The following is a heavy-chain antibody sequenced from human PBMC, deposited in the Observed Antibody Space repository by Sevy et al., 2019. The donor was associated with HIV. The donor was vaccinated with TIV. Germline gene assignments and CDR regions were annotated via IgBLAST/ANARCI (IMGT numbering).Heavy chain of an antibody. V-gene: IGHV4-39*01. J-gene: IGHJ5*02. D-gene: IGHD3-9*01. Sequence: SETLSLTCTVSGGSISSSNYYWGWIRQPPGKGLEWIGSIYYSGSPYYNPSLKSRVTISVDTSKNQFFLNLSSVTAPDTAVYYCAGMEVGGYDLLTGRSTGWFDPWGQGTLVTVSS. CDR1: GGSISSSNYY. CDR2: IYYSGSP. CDR3: AGMEVGGYDLLTGRSTGWFDP.